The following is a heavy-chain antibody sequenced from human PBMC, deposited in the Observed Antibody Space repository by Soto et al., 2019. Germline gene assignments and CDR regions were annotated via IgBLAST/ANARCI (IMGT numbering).Heavy chain of an antibody. CDR2: INPNSGGT. CDR3: GKRVDFNINLGYCGGGGCPHSDCGMDV. CDR1: GYTFTGYY. D-gene: IGHD2-15*01. J-gene: IGHJ6*02. V-gene: IGHV1-2*04. Sequence: GASVKVSCKASGYTFTGYYMHWVRQAPGQGLEWMGWINPNSGGTNYAQKFQGWVTMTRDTSISTAYMELSRLRSDDTAVYYCGKRVDFNINLGYCGGGGCPHSDCGMDVWGQGTRVTVS.